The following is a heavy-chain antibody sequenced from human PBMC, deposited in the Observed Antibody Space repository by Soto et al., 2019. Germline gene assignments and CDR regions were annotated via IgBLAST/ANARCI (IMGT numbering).Heavy chain of an antibody. CDR3: ARDKDRQQLGGNYYYGIDV. Sequence: QVQLVQSGAEVKKPGSSVPVSCKASGGTFGNSAISWVRQAPGQGLEWMGGIIPIFPTTDYAQKFQGRVTITADESTSTAYMELTSLRSEDTAVYYSARDKDRQQLGGNYYYGIDVWGQGTTVTVSS. V-gene: IGHV1-69*12. J-gene: IGHJ6*02. D-gene: IGHD3-3*02. CDR1: GGTFGNSA. CDR2: IIPIFPTT.